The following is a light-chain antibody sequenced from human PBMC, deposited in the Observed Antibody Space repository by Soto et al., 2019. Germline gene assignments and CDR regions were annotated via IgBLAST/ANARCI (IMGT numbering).Light chain of an antibody. CDR2: GAS. CDR1: QSVSSY. J-gene: IGKJ1*01. CDR3: QQYNIPPRP. V-gene: IGKV3-20*01. Sequence: EIVLTQSPGSLSLSPGDRATLSCRASQSVSSYLAWYQQKPGHAPRPLIYGASSRASGVPDRFSGSGFGTGFAPTLSRLEPEDFTVDSCQQYNIPPRPFGQGTNVQLK.